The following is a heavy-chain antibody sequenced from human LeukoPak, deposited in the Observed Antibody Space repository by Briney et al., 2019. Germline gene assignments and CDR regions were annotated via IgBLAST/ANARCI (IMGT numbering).Heavy chain of an antibody. CDR1: GFTFSSYA. V-gene: IGHV3-30*04. Sequence: GSLRLSCAASGFTFSSYAMHWVRQAPGKGLEWVVVISYDGSNKYYADSVKGRFTISRDNSKNTLYLQMNSLRAEDTAVYYCANGYYYGSGSYYKEAFDIWGQGTMVTVSS. J-gene: IGHJ3*02. D-gene: IGHD3-10*01. CDR3: ANGYYYGSGSYYKEAFDI. CDR2: ISYDGSNK.